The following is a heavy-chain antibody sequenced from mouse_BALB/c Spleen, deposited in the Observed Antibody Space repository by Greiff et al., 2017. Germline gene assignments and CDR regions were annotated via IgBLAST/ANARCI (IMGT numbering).Heavy chain of an antibody. V-gene: IGHV1-15*01. CDR3: ARHYYGNAMDY. CDR2: IDPETGGT. CDR1: GYTFTDYE. D-gene: IGHD1-2*01. J-gene: IGHJ4*01. Sequence: QVQLQQSGAELVRPGASVTLSCKASGYTFTDYEMHWVKQTPVHGLEWIGAIDPETGGTAYNQKFKGKATLTADKSSSTAYMELRSLTSEDSAVYYCARHYYGNAMDYWGQGSSVTVSS.